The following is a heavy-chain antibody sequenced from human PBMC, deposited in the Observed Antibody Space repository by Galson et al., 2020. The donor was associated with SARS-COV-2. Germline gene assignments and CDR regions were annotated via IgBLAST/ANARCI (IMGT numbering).Heavy chain of an antibody. CDR3: AREDSSGSLD. V-gene: IGHV3-7*01. D-gene: IGHD3-22*01. CDR1: GFTFSSYW. Sequence: GASLKISCAASGFTFSSYWMSWVRQAPGKGLEWVANIKQDGSEKYYVDSVKGRFTISRDNAKNSLYLQMNSLRAEDTAVYYCAREDSSGSLDWGQGTLVTVSS. J-gene: IGHJ4*02. CDR2: IKQDGSEK.